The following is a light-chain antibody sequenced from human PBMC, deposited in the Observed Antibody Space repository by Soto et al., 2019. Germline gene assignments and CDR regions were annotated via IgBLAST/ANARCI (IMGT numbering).Light chain of an antibody. V-gene: IGKV1-5*03. Sequence: DIQMTQSPSTLSASVGDRVTVTCRASQNIRSWLAWYQQRPGSAPKLLIYRASSLESGVPSRFTGSGSGTEFTLTISSLQPDDFATYYCQQYNSYPYSFGQGTKVDIK. CDR1: QNIRSW. CDR2: RAS. CDR3: QQYNSYPYS. J-gene: IGKJ2*03.